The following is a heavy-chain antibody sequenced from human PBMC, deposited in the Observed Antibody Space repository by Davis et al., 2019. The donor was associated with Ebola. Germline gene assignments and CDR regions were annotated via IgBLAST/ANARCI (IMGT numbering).Heavy chain of an antibody. CDR1: GFTFNNAW. D-gene: IGHD2-15*01. CDR3: ARGGVSRWYDY. Sequence: PGGSLRLSCAASGFTFNNAWMSWVRQAPGKGLEWVSSISADSRYIYYADSVKGRFTISRDNAKNSVFLQMNSLRAEDSAVYYCARGGVSRWYDYWGQGALVTVSS. CDR2: ISADSRYI. J-gene: IGHJ4*02. V-gene: IGHV3-21*01.